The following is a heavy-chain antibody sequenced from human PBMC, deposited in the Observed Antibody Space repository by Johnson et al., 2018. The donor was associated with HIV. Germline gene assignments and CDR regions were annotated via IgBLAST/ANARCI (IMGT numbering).Heavy chain of an antibody. CDR1: VFTFSNAW. Sequence: VQLVESGGGLVKPGGSLRLSCAASVFTFSNAWMSWVRQAPGKGLEWVSGISWNSGEIDYADSVEGRFTISRDNTKNSLYLQMNSLRAEDTALYYCAKVKSWGLDAFDIWGQGTMVTVSS. V-gene: IGHV3-9*01. CDR2: ISWNSGEI. CDR3: AKVKSWGLDAFDI. D-gene: IGHD7-27*01. J-gene: IGHJ3*02.